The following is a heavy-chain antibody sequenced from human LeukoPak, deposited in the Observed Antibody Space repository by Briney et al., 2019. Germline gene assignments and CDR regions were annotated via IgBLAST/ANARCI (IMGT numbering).Heavy chain of an antibody. CDR3: ARLASAAGDSILYYFDY. Sequence: SETLSLTCTVSGGSISSYYWSWIRQPPGKALEWIGYIFYSGSTNYNPSLKSRVTISVDTSKNQFSLKLSSVTAADTAVYYCARLASAAGDSILYYFDYWGQGTLVTVSS. J-gene: IGHJ4*02. D-gene: IGHD6-13*01. V-gene: IGHV4-59*01. CDR2: IFYSGST. CDR1: GGSISSYY.